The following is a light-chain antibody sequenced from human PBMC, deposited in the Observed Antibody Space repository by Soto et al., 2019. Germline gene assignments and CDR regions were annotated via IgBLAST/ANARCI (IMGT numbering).Light chain of an antibody. Sequence: QSVLTQSPSASASLGASIKITCTLSSGHTNYAIAWHQQQPEKGPRFLMKINGDGSHSKGDGIPDRFSGSSSGAERYLIISSFQSDEEGTSYCQTWDTGFGLFGGGTKLTVL. CDR2: INGDGSH. CDR3: QTWDTGFGL. V-gene: IGLV4-69*02. CDR1: SGHTNYA. J-gene: IGLJ3*02.